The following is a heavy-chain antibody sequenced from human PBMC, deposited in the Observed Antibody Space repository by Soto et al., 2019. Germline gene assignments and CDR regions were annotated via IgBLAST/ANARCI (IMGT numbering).Heavy chain of an antibody. V-gene: IGHV1-69*13. D-gene: IGHD6-13*01. Sequence: GASVKVSCKASGGTFSSYAISWVRQAPGQGLEWMGGIIPIFGTANYAQKFQGRVTITADESTSTAYMELSSLRSEDTAVYYCALGDSSPYYYYYGMDVWGQGTTVTVSS. CDR1: GGTFSSYA. CDR3: ALGDSSPYYYYYGMDV. CDR2: IIPIFGTA. J-gene: IGHJ6*02.